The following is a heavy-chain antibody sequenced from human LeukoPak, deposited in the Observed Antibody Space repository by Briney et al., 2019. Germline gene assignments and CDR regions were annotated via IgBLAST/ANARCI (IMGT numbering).Heavy chain of an antibody. CDR3: ARETSSWYPMDS. Sequence: GGSLRLSCAASRFTFSNYGMHWVRQAPGKGLEWVAFIRYDGSNKYYADSVKGRFTISRDNAKNSLYLQINSLRVEDTAVYYCARETSSWYPMDSRGQGTLVTVSS. CDR2: IRYDGSNK. V-gene: IGHV3-30*02. D-gene: IGHD6-13*01. J-gene: IGHJ4*02. CDR1: RFTFSNYG.